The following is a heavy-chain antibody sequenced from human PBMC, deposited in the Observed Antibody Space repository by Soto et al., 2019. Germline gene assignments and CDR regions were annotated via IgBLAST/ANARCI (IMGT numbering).Heavy chain of an antibody. V-gene: IGHV3-49*03. CDR2: IRSKAYGGTT. D-gene: IGHD3-10*01. Sequence: GGSLRLSCTASGFTFGDYAMSWFRQAPGKGLEWVGFIRSKAYGGTTEYAASVKGRFTISRDDSKSIAYLQMNSLKTEDTAVYYCTRDLISYYYGSGSFSDYWGQGTLVTVSS. CDR3: TRDLISYYYGSGSFSDY. J-gene: IGHJ4*02. CDR1: GFTFGDYA.